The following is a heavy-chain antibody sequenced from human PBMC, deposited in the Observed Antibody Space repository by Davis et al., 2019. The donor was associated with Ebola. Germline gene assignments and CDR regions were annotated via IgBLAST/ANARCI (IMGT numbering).Heavy chain of an antibody. J-gene: IGHJ4*02. D-gene: IGHD6-19*01. CDR2: ISYDGSNK. V-gene: IGHV3-30*18. CDR3: AKGIILYSSGWYSR. CDR1: GFTFSSYG. Sequence: GESLKISCAASGFTFSSYGMHWVRQAQGKGLEWVAVISYDGSNKYYADSVKGRFTISRDNSKDTLYLQMNSLRAEDTAVYYCAKGIILYSSGWYSRWGQGTLVTVSS.